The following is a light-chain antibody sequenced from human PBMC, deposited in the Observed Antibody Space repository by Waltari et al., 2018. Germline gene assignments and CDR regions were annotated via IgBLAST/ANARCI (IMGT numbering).Light chain of an antibody. Sequence: QSALTQPASVSGSPGQSITISCPGPSSDVGGSHLVSWHQQHPGQPPKHIIYEVSNRPSGVSNRFSGSKSGNTASLTSSGLQAEDEADYYCTSYITTRGDWVFGGGTKLTVL. V-gene: IGLV2-14*01. J-gene: IGLJ3*02. CDR3: TSYITTRGDWV. CDR2: EVS. CDR1: SSDVGGSHL.